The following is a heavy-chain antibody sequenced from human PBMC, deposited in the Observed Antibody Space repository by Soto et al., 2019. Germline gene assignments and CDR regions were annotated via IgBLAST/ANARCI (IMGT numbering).Heavy chain of an antibody. D-gene: IGHD2-2*01. Sequence: GGSLRLSCVASGYNFNKYAVSWVRQAPGKGLEWVSAISSGGDNTHYADSVKGRFTISRDNAKNFLYLQMNSLRAEDTAVYYCAKDVGYCSSTSCYSFDYWGQGTLVTVSS. CDR1: GYNFNKYA. J-gene: IGHJ4*02. CDR3: AKDVGYCSSTSCYSFDY. V-gene: IGHV3-23*01. CDR2: ISSGGDNT.